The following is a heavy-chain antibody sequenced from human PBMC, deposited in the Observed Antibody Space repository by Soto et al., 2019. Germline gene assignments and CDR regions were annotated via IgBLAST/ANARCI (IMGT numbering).Heavy chain of an antibody. CDR3: ARAYRYGSGTYEPHFDY. V-gene: IGHV1-3*01. J-gene: IGHJ4*02. CDR2: INAGNGNT. Sequence: QVQLVQSGAEVKKPGASVKVSCKASGYTFTSYAMHWVRQAPGQRLEWMGWINAGNGNTKYSQKFQGRVTITRDTSASTAYMELSSLRSEDTAVYYCARAYRYGSGTYEPHFDYWGQGTLVTVSS. CDR1: GYTFTSYA. D-gene: IGHD3-10*01.